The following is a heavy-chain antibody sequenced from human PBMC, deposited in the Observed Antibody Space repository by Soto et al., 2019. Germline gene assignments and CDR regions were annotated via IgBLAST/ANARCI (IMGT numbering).Heavy chain of an antibody. CDR3: ARLSRPNYYDTSGFFKDNWFDP. D-gene: IGHD3-22*01. Sequence: SVKVSCKASGGTFNSYDINWVRQAPGQGLEWMGGIIPIVETPKYAQKFQGRVTITADESTNTVYMELSSLRSEDAAMYYCARLSRPNYYDTSGFFKDNWFDPWGQGTLVTVSS. CDR1: GGTFNSYD. J-gene: IGHJ5*02. CDR2: IIPIVETP. V-gene: IGHV1-69*13.